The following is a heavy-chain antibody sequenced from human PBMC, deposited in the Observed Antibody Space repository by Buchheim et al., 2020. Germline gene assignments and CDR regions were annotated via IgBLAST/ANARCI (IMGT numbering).Heavy chain of an antibody. V-gene: IGHV3-15*01. CDR2: IKSNADRGTT. J-gene: IGHJ4*02. CDR1: GFTFGNAW. Sequence: EVQLVESGGGLVKPGGSLRLSCAVSGFTFGNAWMSWVRQAPGKGLEWVGRIKSNADRGTTDYAAPVQGRFTISRDDSKNTLSLQMNSLNTEDTAVYYCTTETKYNFGYRQNRYYFDYWGQGTL. CDR3: TTETKYNFGYRQNRYYFDY. D-gene: IGHD5-18*01.